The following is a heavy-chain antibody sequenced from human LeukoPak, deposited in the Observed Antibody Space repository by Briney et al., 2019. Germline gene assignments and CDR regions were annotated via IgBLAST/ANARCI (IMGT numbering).Heavy chain of an antibody. J-gene: IGHJ4*02. Sequence: SVKVSCKASGGTFSSYAIIWVRQAPGQGLEWMGGIIPIFGTANYAQKFQGRVTITADESTSTAYMELSSLRSEDTAVYYCAREGSSGSNFDYWGQGTLVTVSS. CDR3: AREGSSGSNFDY. CDR1: GGTFSSYA. D-gene: IGHD3-22*01. V-gene: IGHV1-69*13. CDR2: IIPIFGTA.